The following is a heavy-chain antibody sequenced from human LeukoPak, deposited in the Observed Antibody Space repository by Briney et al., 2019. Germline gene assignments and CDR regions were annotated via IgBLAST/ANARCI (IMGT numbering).Heavy chain of an antibody. CDR3: ARDALTGIDY. V-gene: IGHV4-4*07. CDR2: IYNSGST. J-gene: IGHJ4*02. D-gene: IGHD3-10*01. Sequence: PSETLSLTCTVSGGSISTYYWSWIRQPAGKGLEWIGRIYNSGSTNYNPSLKSRVTMSLDMSKNQFSLNLSSVTAADTAVYYCARDALTGIDYWGQGTLVTVSS. CDR1: GGSISTYY.